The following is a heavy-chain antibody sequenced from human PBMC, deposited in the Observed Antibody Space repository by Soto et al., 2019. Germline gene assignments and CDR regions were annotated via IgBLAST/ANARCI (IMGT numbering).Heavy chain of an antibody. CDR1: GGTFSSYA. D-gene: IGHD5-12*01. CDR3: ARAPVDIVATNYYYYGMDV. Sequence: SVKVSCKASGGTFSSYAISWVRQAPGQGLEWMGGIIPIFGTANYAQKFQGRVTITADESTSTAYMELSSLRSEDTAVYYCARAPVDIVATNYYYYGMDVWGQGTTVTV. CDR2: IIPIFGTA. V-gene: IGHV1-69*13. J-gene: IGHJ6*02.